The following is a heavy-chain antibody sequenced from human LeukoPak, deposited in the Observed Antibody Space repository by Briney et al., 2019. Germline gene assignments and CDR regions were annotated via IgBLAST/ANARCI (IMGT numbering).Heavy chain of an antibody. CDR1: GGSISSSGYY. J-gene: IGHJ4*02. CDR2: IYYSGST. CDR3: ATVTYYYDSSGYYRSPHDY. V-gene: IGHV4-39*01. D-gene: IGHD3-22*01. Sequence: SETLSLTCTVSGGSISSSGYYWGWIRQPPGKGLEWIASIYYSGSTYYNPSLKSRVTISVDTSKNQFSLKLSSVTAADTAVYYCATVTYYYDSSGYYRSPHDYWGQGTLVTVSS.